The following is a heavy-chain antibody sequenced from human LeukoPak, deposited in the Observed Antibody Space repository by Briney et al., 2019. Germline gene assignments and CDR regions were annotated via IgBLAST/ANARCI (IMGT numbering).Heavy chain of an antibody. J-gene: IGHJ4*02. CDR1: GFTVSSNY. CDR3: AKDGQGLTYYFDY. CDR2: IYSGGST. D-gene: IGHD3-9*01. V-gene: IGHV3-66*01. Sequence: PGGSLRLSCAASGFTVSSNYMSWVRQAPGKGLEWVSVIYSGGSTYYADSVKGRFTISRDNSKNTLYLQMNSLRAEDTAVYYCAKDGQGLTYYFDYWGQGTLVTVSS.